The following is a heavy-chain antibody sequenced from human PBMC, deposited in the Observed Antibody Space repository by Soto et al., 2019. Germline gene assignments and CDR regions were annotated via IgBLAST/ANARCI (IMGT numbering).Heavy chain of an antibody. J-gene: IGHJ4*02. V-gene: IGHV1-8*02. CDR2: MNPNSGNT. CDR1: GYTFTTYG. CDR3: ARVFLGLTYSSALSADY. D-gene: IGHD6-6*01. Sequence: GASVKVSCKASGYTFTTYGINWVRQATGQGLEWMGWMNPNSGNTGYAQKFQGRVTMTRNTSISTAYMELSSLRSEDTAVYYCARVFLGLTYSSALSADYWGQGTLVTVSS.